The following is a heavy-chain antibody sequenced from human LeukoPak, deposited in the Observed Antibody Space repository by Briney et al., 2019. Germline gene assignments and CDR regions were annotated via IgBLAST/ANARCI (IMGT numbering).Heavy chain of an antibody. Sequence: GGSLRLSCTGSGFIFSNFWMGWARQGPGKGLQWVASINRDGSEKHPVDSVKGRFTISRDNSKNTLYLQMNSLRVEDTAVYYCARWLSDKIDSNGYLDYWGQGTLVTVSS. CDR2: INRDGSEK. CDR3: ARWLSDKIDSNGYLDY. V-gene: IGHV3-7*01. CDR1: GFIFSNFW. J-gene: IGHJ4*02. D-gene: IGHD5-18*01.